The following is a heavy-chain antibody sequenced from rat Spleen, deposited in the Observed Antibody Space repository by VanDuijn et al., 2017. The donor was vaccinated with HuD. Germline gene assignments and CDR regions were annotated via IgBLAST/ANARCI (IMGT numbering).Heavy chain of an antibody. D-gene: IGHD1-10*01. CDR3: ASPTNPFTY. CDR2: INPGSGST. CDR1: GYTFTSYY. Sequence: QVQLQQSGAELAKPGSSVKISCKASGYTFTSYYISWVKQTAGQGLEYIGFINPGSGSTNCNEKLVGKATLTVDKSSSTAFMQLSSLTPDDSAVYYCASPTNPFTYWGQGTLVTVSS. J-gene: IGHJ3*01. V-gene: IGHV1-43*01.